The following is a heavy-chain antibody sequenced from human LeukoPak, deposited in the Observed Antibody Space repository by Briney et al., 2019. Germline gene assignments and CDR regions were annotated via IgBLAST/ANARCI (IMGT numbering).Heavy chain of an antibody. V-gene: IGHV3-7*01. Sequence: PGGSLRLSCAASGFTFTKYWMSWVRQTPGKGLEWLANIKQGGSETYYVDSVKGRFTIPRDNAKNSLYLQMDSLRVEDTAVYYCVVAGIVSKNMDVWGQGTTVTASS. J-gene: IGHJ6*02. CDR2: IKQGGSET. CDR3: VVAGIVSKNMDV. CDR1: GFTFTKYW. D-gene: IGHD6-19*01.